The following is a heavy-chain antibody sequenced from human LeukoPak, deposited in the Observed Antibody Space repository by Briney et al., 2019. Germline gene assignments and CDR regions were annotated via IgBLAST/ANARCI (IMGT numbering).Heavy chain of an antibody. CDR2: IYPDDSDT. J-gene: IGHJ5*02. CDR1: GYTFINFC. CDR3: ARVDCSTTNCYLGAPFDP. V-gene: IGHV5-51*01. D-gene: IGHD2-2*01. Sequence: GESLKISCKSSGYTFINFCIGWVRQMPGKGLEWVGIIYPDDSDTRYSPSFQGQVTISADKSFSTAYLQWSSLKASDTAMYYCARVDCSTTNCYLGAPFDPWGQGTLVTVSS.